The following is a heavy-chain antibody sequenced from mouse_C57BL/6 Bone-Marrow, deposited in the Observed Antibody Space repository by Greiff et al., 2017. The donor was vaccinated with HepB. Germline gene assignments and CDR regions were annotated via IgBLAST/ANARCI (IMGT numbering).Heavy chain of an antibody. CDR1: GYSITSGYY. D-gene: IGHD1-1*01. J-gene: IGHJ2*01. CDR2: ISYDGSN. V-gene: IGHV3-6*01. CDR3: AREYYGSGDY. Sequence: DVKLQESGPGLVKPSQSLSLTCSVTGYSITSGYYWNWIRQFPGNKLEWMGYISYDGSNNYNPSLKNRISITRDTSKNQFFLKLNSVTTEDTATYYCAREYYGSGDYWGQGTTLTVSS.